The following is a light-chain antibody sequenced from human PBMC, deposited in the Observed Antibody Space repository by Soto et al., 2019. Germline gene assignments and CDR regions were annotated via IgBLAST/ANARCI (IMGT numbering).Light chain of an antibody. CDR3: QKYNIAPWT. CDR1: QGVSDF. CDR2: DAS. Sequence: DIQMTQSPSSLSASVGDRVTITCRASQGVSDFLAWYQQKPGEIPKLLIYDASTLQSGVPSRFSGSGSGTDFTLTISSLQPEDVATYYCQKYNIAPWTFGQGTKVVIK. J-gene: IGKJ1*01. V-gene: IGKV1-27*01.